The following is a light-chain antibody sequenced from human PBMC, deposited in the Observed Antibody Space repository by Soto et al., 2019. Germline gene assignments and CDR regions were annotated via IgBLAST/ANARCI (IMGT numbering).Light chain of an antibody. V-gene: IGKV3-11*01. CDR3: QQRGNWPVT. Sequence: IVLTQSPATLSLSPGERATLSCRASQSVKSHVAWYQLKPGQSPRLLIFDTTNRATGTPTRFSGSGSGTDLTLTISRLEPEDFAVYYCQQRGNWPVTFGGGTKVEI. CDR1: QSVKSH. J-gene: IGKJ4*01. CDR2: DTT.